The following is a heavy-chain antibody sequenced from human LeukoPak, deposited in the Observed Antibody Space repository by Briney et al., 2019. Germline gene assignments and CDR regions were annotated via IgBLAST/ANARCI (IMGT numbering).Heavy chain of an antibody. CDR3: AREKWERHHCGVDV. Sequence: GRSLRLSCAASGLTFSSYTMSWVRQAPGKGLERVSGISGRSDSIYYADSVEGRFTISRDYSKSTVDLQMDSLRAEDTAVYYCAREKWERHHCGVDVWGQGTTVTVSS. J-gene: IGHJ6*02. V-gene: IGHV3-23*01. CDR1: GLTFSSYT. CDR2: ISGRSDSI. D-gene: IGHD1-26*01.